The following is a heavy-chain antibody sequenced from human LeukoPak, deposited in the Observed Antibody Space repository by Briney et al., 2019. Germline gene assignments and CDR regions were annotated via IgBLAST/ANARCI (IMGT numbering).Heavy chain of an antibody. CDR3: ARVSGWYTLEAFDI. CDR1: GFTFSSYW. CDR2: INSDGSST. D-gene: IGHD6-19*01. J-gene: IGHJ3*02. Sequence: GGSLRLSCAAAGFTFSSYWMHWVRQAPGKGLVWVSRINSDGSSTSYADSVKGRFTISRDNAKNTLYLQMNSLRAEDTAVYYCARVSGWYTLEAFDIWGQGTMVTVSS. V-gene: IGHV3-74*01.